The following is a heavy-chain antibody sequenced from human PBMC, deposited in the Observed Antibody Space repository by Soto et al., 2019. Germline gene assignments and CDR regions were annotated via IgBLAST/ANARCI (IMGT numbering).Heavy chain of an antibody. V-gene: IGHV4-39*01. CDR1: GGSISSSSYY. D-gene: IGHD3-22*01. CDR2: IYYSGST. CDR3: ATLYYYDSSGYYLPDY. Sequence: QLQLQESGPGLVKPSETLSLTCTVSGGSISSSSYYWGWIRQPPGKGLEWIGSIYYSGSTYYNPSLKSRVTISVDTSKNQFSLKLSSVTAADTAVYYCATLYYYDSSGYYLPDYWGQGTLVTVSS. J-gene: IGHJ4*02.